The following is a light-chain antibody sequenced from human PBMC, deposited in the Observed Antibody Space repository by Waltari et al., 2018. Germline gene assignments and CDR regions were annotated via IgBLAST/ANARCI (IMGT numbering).Light chain of an antibody. J-gene: IGLJ2*01. CDR3: SSYSHPTTVS. CDR1: TSVISPYSN. Sequence: QPALAQPPAASESPGPPSTISCPAATSVISPYSNVPWDQQHPGHDPKLIIYELPKRSSGLPHRFPGPKSAHTASLTVPGPQPDDEADYYCSSYSHPTTVSFGGGTKLAVL. V-gene: IGLV2-8*01. CDR2: ELP.